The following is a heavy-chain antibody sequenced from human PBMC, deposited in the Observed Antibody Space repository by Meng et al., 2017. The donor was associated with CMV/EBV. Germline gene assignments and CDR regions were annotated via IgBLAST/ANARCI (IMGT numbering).Heavy chain of an antibody. CDR2: INHSGST. D-gene: IGHD1-26*01. CDR1: GGSFSGYY. CDR3: ARGGRGSYFLH. V-gene: IGHV4-34*01. J-gene: IGHJ1*01. Sequence: LTCAVYGGSFSGYYWSWIRQSPGKGLEWIGEINHSGSTNYNPSLKSRVTISVDTSKNQFSLKLSSVTAADTAVYYCARGGRGSYFLHWGQGILVTVSS.